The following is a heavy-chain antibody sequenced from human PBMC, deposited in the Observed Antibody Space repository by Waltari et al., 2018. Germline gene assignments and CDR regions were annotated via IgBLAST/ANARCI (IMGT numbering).Heavy chain of an antibody. V-gene: IGHV4-39*01. J-gene: IGHJ3*01. CDR3: ATYIGASVGTAAFDV. Sequence: QLQLQESGPRLVRPSATLSLICRVSGVSITSNRHYWAWIRQSPGQGLECIGTVSYSGTTYISPSLKSRVSVSRDTSKNQVSLILGSVTAADMAVYYCATYIGASVGTAAFDVWGQGTMVT. CDR1: GVSITSNRHY. D-gene: IGHD5-12*01. CDR2: VSYSGTT.